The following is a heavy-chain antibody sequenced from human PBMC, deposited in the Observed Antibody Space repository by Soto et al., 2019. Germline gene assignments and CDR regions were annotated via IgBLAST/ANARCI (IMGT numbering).Heavy chain of an antibody. V-gene: IGHV4-31*03. CDR3: ASSSWRGWFDP. CDR1: GCSLSRVGFY. Sequence: SETLSLPRTFSGCSLSRVGFYLAWVRQHPGKGLEWIGYIYFSGSTYYNPSLKSRVTISVDTSKNQFSLKLSSVTAADTAVYYCASSSWRGWFDPWGQGTLVTVSS. D-gene: IGHD6-13*01. J-gene: IGHJ5*02. CDR2: IYFSGST.